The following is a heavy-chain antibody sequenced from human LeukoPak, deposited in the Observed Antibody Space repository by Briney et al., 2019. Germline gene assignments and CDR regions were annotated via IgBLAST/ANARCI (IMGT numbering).Heavy chain of an antibody. D-gene: IGHD6-19*01. J-gene: IGHJ4*02. CDR2: IRGEGGST. V-gene: IGHV3-23*01. Sequence: RPGGSLRLSCAASGLTVGSYGMYWVRQAPGRGLEWVSCIRGEGGSTFYADSVKARLNISRDNSENTVYLQMNSLRADDTAVYYCAKTTAGYSSGRYPGWPVDYWGQGTLVTVSS. CDR3: AKTTAGYSSGRYPGWPVDY. CDR1: GLTVGSYG.